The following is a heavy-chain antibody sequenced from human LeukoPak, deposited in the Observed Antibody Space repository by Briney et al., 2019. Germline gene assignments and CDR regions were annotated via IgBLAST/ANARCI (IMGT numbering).Heavy chain of an antibody. D-gene: IGHD3-10*01. V-gene: IGHV4-59*01. CDR1: GGSISSYY. Sequence: PSETLSLTCTVSGGSISSYYWSWIRQPPGKGLEWIGYIYYSGSTNYNPSLKSRVTISVDMSKNQFSLKLSSVTAADTAVYYCASLLLWFGDDAFDIWGQGTMVTVSS. CDR2: IYYSGST. CDR3: ASLLLWFGDDAFDI. J-gene: IGHJ3*02.